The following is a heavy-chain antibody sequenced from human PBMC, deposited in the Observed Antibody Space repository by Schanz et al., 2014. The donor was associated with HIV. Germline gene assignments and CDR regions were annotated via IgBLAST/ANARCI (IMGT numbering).Heavy chain of an antibody. CDR3: AKSHKHDSSDYYRFYYFGMDV. J-gene: IGHJ6*02. CDR2: ISYDGRNK. Sequence: VQLLESGGGLVQPGGSLRLSCAVSGFTITSYGMSWVRQAPGKGLEWLAVISYDGRNKKFANSVKGRFTISRDDSSDTLYLQMNSLRPEDTAVYYCAKSHKHDSSDYYRFYYFGMDVWGQGTTVTVSS. D-gene: IGHD6-19*01. V-gene: IGHV3-30*18. CDR1: GFTITSYG.